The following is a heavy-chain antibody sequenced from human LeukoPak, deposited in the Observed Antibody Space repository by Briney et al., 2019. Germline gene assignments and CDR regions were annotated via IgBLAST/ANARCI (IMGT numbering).Heavy chain of an antibody. V-gene: IGHV3-23*01. D-gene: IGHD6-19*01. J-gene: IGHJ4*02. CDR3: AKDLKGSGWYYFDY. CDR1: GFTFSSYA. Sequence: GGSLRPSCAASGFTFSSYAMSWVRQAPGKGLEWVSAISGSGGSTYYADSVKGRFTISRDNSKNTLYVQMNSLRAEDTAVYYCAKDLKGSGWYYFDYWGQGTLVTVSS. CDR2: ISGSGGST.